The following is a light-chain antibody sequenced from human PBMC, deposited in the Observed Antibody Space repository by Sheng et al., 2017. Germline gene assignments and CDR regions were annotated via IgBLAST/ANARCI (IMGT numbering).Light chain of an antibody. CDR1: QSVSNSY. Sequence: EIVLTQSPGTLSLSPGERATLSCRASQSVSNSYLAWYQQKPGRAPRLLIYAASNRATGIPDRFSGSGSGTDFTLTISRLEPEDFAVYYCQQDGSSPSTFGQGTKLEI. J-gene: IGKJ2*01. CDR3: QQDGSSPST. V-gene: IGKV3-20*01. CDR2: AAS.